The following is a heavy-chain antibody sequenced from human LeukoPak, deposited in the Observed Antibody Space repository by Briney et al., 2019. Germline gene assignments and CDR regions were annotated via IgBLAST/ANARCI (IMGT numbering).Heavy chain of an antibody. J-gene: IGHJ4*02. CDR2: IYNSKTS. CDR3: ARQGGYASPFDY. V-gene: IGHV4-59*08. D-gene: IGHD5-12*01. Sequence: SETLSLTCTVSGGSISSYYWSWLRQPPGKGLEWIGNIYNSKTSNYNPSLKSRVTISVDSSKKQFSLKLISVTAADTAVYYCARQGGYASPFDYWGQGTLVTVSS. CDR1: GGSISSYY.